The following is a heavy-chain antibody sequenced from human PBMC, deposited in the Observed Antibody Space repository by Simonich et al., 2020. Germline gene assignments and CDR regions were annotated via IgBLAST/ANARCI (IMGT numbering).Heavy chain of an antibody. CDR2: IYWNDDK. Sequence: QITLKESGPTLVKPTQTLTLTCTFSGFSLSTRGVGVGWIRQPPGKALEWLALIYWNDDKRYSPSLKSRLTITKDTSQNQVVLTMTNMDPVDTATYYCAHKVGYFDLWGRGTLVTVSS. J-gene: IGHJ2*01. CDR1: GFSLSTRGVG. V-gene: IGHV2-5*01. CDR3: AHKVGYFDL.